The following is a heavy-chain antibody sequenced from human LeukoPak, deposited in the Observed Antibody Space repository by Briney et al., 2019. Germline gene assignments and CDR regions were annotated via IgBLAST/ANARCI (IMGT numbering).Heavy chain of an antibody. CDR2: ISGSGGST. J-gene: IGHJ4*02. CDR1: GFTFSSYA. CDR3: ARRRGVTFGDFDY. Sequence: GGSLRLSCAASGFTFSSYAMSWVRQAPGKGLEWVSDISGSGGSTYYADSVKGRFTISRDNSKNTLYLQMNSLRAEDTAVYYCARRRGVTFGDFDYWGQGTLVTVSS. V-gene: IGHV3-23*01. D-gene: IGHD3-10*01.